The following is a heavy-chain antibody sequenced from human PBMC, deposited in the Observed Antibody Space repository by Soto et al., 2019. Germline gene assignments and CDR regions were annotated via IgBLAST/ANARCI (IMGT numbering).Heavy chain of an antibody. Sequence: SETLSLTCAVSAGSISTTNWYVWVRQPPGMGLEWIGEIYHTGTTTYNPSLKSRVTMSVDTSKNQFSLRLSFVTAADTAVYYCATSSGSAYGLDVWGPGATVTVSS. CDR3: ATSSGSAYGLDV. CDR2: IYHTGTT. J-gene: IGHJ6*02. V-gene: IGHV4-4*02. D-gene: IGHD3-10*01. CDR1: AGSISTTNW.